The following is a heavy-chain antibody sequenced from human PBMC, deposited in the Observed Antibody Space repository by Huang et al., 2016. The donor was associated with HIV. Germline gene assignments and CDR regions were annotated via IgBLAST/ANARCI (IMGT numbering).Heavy chain of an antibody. D-gene: IGHD2-21*02. CDR2: VNHRGLS. CDR3: ARPRMTATSSDSTWSFFDS. Sequence: QVQLQQWGAGLLKPSGVLSLKCAVYGGSLSDYYWTWIRQSPGKGLEWIGEVNHRGLSTYNPSLRSGVTISVDMSKNQFSLNVTSLTVADTAVYYCARPRMTATSSDSTWSFFDSWGQGTLVIVSS. CDR1: GGSLSDYY. J-gene: IGHJ4*02. V-gene: IGHV4-34*02.